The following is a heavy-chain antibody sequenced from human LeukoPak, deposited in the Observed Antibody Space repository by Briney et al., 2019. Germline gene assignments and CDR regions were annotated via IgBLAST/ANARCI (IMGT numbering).Heavy chain of an antibody. CDR3: ARATMVRGVRGWFDP. J-gene: IGHJ5*02. Sequence: SETLSLTCTVSGGSISSYYWSWIRQPPGKGLGWIGYIYYSGSTNYNPSLKSRVTISVDTSKNQFSLKLSSVTAADTAVYYCARATMVRGVRGWFDPWGQGTLATVSS. CDR1: GGSISSYY. CDR2: IYYSGST. D-gene: IGHD3-10*01. V-gene: IGHV4-59*01.